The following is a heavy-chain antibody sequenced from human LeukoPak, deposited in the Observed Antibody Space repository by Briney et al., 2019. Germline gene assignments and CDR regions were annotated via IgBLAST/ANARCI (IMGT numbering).Heavy chain of an antibody. CDR1: GDSISSSSYY. V-gene: IGHV4-39*01. CDR2: IYYSGST. D-gene: IGHD3-16*01. CDR3: ARAERLGDSLDY. J-gene: IGHJ4*02. Sequence: PSETLSLTCTVSGDSISSSSYYWGWIRQPPGKGLDWIGSIYYSGSTYYNPSLKSRVTVSVDTSKNQFSLKLSSVTAADTAVYYCARAERLGDSLDYWGQGTLVTVSS.